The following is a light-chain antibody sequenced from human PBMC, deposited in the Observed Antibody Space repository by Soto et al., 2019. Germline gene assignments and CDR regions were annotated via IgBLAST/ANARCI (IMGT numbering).Light chain of an antibody. CDR3: QQYGSSPSWT. J-gene: IGKJ1*01. CDR1: QSISSTY. CDR2: GAS. V-gene: IGKV3-20*01. Sequence: ELVLTQSPGTLSLSPGERATLSCRTSQSISSTYFAWYQQRPGQAPRLLIYGASSRATGIPDRFSGSGSGTDFTLTISRLETEDFAVYYCQQYGSSPSWTVGQGTKVEIK.